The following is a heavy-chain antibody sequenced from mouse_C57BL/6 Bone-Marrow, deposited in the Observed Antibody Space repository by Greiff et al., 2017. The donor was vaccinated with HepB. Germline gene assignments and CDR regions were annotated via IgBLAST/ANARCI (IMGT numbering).Heavy chain of an antibody. Sequence: VKLQQSGAELVKPGASVKISCKASGYTFTDYYINWVKQRPGQGLEWIGKIGPGSGSTYYNEKFKGKATLTADKSSSTAYMQLSSLTSEDSAVYFCASPDGSSYFDDWGQGTTLTVSS. V-gene: IGHV1-77*01. J-gene: IGHJ2*01. CDR2: IGPGSGST. CDR3: ASPDGSSYFDD. CDR1: GYTFTDYY. D-gene: IGHD1-1*01.